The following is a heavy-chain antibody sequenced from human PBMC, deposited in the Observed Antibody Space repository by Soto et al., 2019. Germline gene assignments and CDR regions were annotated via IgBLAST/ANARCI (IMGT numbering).Heavy chain of an antibody. D-gene: IGHD3-22*01. V-gene: IGHV1-69*06. CDR1: GGTSSSYA. CDR3: ARDSGDSSGYHYYGMDV. CDR2: IIPIFGTA. J-gene: IGHJ6*02. Sequence: GASVKVSCKASGGTSSSYAISWVRQAPGQGLEWMGGIIPIFGTANYAQKFQGRVTITADKSTSTAYMELSSLRSEDTAVYYCARDSGDSSGYHYYGMDVWGQGTTVTVS.